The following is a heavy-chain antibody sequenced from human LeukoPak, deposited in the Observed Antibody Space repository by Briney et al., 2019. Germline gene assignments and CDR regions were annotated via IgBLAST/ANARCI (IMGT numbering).Heavy chain of an antibody. CDR3: ARGFGGSYRNWFDP. CDR2: IYYSGST. V-gene: IGHV4-31*03. Sequence: SETLSLTCTVSGGSISSGGYYWSWIRQHPGKGLEWIGYIYYSGSTYYNPSLKSRVTISVDTSKNQFSLKLSSVTAADTAVYYCARGFGGSYRNWFDPWGQGTPVTVSS. CDR1: GGSISSGGYY. D-gene: IGHD1-26*01. J-gene: IGHJ5*02.